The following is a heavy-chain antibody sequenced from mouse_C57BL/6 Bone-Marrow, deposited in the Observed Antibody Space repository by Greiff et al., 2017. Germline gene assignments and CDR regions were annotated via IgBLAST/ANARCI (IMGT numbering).Heavy chain of an antibody. V-gene: IGHV1-69*01. CDR1: GYTFTSYW. CDR2: IDPSDSYT. D-gene: IGHD1-1*01. Sequence: QVQLQQPGAELVMPGASVKLSCKASGYTFTSYWMPWVKQRPGQGLGWIGEIDPSDSYTNYNQKFKGKSTFTVDKYSSTAYMQLSSLTSEDSAVYYWAREGDYYSKCYWGQGTTLTVSS. CDR3: AREGDYYSKCY. J-gene: IGHJ2*01.